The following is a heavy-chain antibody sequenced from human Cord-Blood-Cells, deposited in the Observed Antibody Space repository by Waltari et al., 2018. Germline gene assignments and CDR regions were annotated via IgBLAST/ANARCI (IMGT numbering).Heavy chain of an antibody. J-gene: IGHJ4*02. Sequence: QLQLVQSGAEVKKPGPSVQVSCKVSVYTLTYLSMHWVRQAPGKGLEWMGGFDPEDGETIYAQKFQGRVTMTEDTSTDTAYMELSSLRSEDTAVYYCATPHTPRPCIAAAGIFDYWGQGTLVTVSS. D-gene: IGHD6-13*01. CDR2: FDPEDGET. CDR3: ATPHTPRPCIAAAGIFDY. V-gene: IGHV1-24*01. CDR1: VYTLTYLS.